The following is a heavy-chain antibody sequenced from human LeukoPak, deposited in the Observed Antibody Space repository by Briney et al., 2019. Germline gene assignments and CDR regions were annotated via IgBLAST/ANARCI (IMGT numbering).Heavy chain of an antibody. J-gene: IGHJ5*02. D-gene: IGHD3-22*01. CDR2: INHSGST. Sequence: SETLSLTCAVYGGSFSGYYWSWICQPPGKGLEWIGEINHSGSTNYNPSLKSRVTISVDTSKNQFSLELSSVTAADTAVYYCARGQRYYYDSSGYGGNWFDPWGQGTLVTVSS. CDR3: ARGQRYYYDSSGYGGNWFDP. V-gene: IGHV4-34*01. CDR1: GGSFSGYY.